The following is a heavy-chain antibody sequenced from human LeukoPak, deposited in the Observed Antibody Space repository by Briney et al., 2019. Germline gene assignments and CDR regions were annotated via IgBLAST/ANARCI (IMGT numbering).Heavy chain of an antibody. V-gene: IGHV3-30*04. Sequence: GGSLRLSCAASVFTFSSYAMHCVRQAPGKGLEWVAVISYDGSNKYYADSVKGRFTISRDNSKNTLYLQMNSLRAEDTAVYYCARAVAVPAAPIDYCGQGTLVTVSS. D-gene: IGHD2-2*01. J-gene: IGHJ4*02. CDR3: ARAVAVPAAPIDY. CDR2: ISYDGSNK. CDR1: VFTFSSYA.